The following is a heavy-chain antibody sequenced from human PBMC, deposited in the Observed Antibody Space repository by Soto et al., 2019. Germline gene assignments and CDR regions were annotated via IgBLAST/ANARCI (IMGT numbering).Heavy chain of an antibody. J-gene: IGHJ6*02. CDR1: GGSFSGYY. CDR3: ARGTSSIAALLLYYGMDV. D-gene: IGHD6-6*01. Sequence: SETLSLTCAVYGGSFSGYYWRCIRQPPGKGLEWIVEINPRGSTHYNPSLKSRVTISVDTSKNQFSLKLSSVTAADKAVYYCARGTSSIAALLLYYGMDVGGQGATVNVSS. V-gene: IGHV4-34*01. CDR2: INPRGST.